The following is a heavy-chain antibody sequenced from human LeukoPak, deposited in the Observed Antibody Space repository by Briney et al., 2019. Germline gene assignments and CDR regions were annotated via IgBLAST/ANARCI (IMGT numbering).Heavy chain of an antibody. CDR2: FDPEDGET. Sequence: ASVKVSCKVSGYTLTELSMHWVRQAPGKGLEWMGGFDPEDGETIYAQKFQGRVTMTEDTSTDTAYMELSSLRSEDTAVYYCATVCGGSYYFDYWGQGTLVTVSS. D-gene: IGHD1-26*01. CDR1: GYTLTELS. V-gene: IGHV1-24*01. CDR3: ATVCGGSYYFDY. J-gene: IGHJ4*02.